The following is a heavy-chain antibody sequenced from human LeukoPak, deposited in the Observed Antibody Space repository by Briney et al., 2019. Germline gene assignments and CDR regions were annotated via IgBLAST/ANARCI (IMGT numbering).Heavy chain of an antibody. Sequence: GGSLILSCAASGFTFSSYAMHWVRQAPGKGLEWVAVISYDGSNKYYADSVKGRFTISRDNSKNTLYLQMNSLRAEDTAVYYCARDGAAAPYYFDYWGQGTLVTVSS. J-gene: IGHJ4*02. CDR3: ARDGAAAPYYFDY. D-gene: IGHD6-13*01. CDR2: ISYDGSNK. V-gene: IGHV3-30-3*01. CDR1: GFTFSSYA.